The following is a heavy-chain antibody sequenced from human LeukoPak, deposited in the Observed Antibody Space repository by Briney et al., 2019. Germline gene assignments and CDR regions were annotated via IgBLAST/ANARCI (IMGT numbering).Heavy chain of an antibody. CDR1: GGSISSGDYY. J-gene: IGHJ3*02. Sequence: SETLSLTCTVSGGSISSGDYYWSWIRQPPGKGLEWIGSIYYSGSTYYNPSLKSRVTISVDTSKNQFSLKLSSVTAADTAVYYCARHRIDVPHDIWGQGTMVTVSS. D-gene: IGHD2-15*01. CDR3: ARHRIDVPHDI. V-gene: IGHV4-39*01. CDR2: IYYSGST.